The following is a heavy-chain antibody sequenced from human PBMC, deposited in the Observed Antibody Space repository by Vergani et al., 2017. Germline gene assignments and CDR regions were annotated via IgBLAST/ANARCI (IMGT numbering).Heavy chain of an antibody. CDR1: GYSISSGYY. D-gene: IGHD6-13*01. CDR2: IYHSGST. CDR3: AREQRSSWYPSFDY. Sequence: QVQLQESGPGLVKPSETLSLTCAVSGYSISSGYYWGWIRQPPGKGLEWIGSIYHSGSTYYNPSLKSRVTISVDTSKNQFSLKLSPVTAADTAVYYCAREQRSSWYPSFDYWGQGTLVTVSS. J-gene: IGHJ4*02. V-gene: IGHV4-38-2*02.